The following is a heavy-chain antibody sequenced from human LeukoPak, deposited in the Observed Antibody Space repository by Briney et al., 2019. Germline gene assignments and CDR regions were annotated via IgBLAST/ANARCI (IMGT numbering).Heavy chain of an antibody. CDR2: IYYSGST. CDR1: GGSISSYY. D-gene: IGHD2-15*01. J-gene: IGHJ3*02. V-gene: IGHV4-59*01. Sequence: SETLSLTCTVSGGSISSYYWSWIRQPSGKGLEWIGYIYYSGSTNYNPSLKSRVTISVDTSKNQFSLKLSPVTTADTAVYYCARRGGPRYCSGGSCYRDAFDIWGQGTMVTVSS. CDR3: ARRGGPRYCSGGSCYRDAFDI.